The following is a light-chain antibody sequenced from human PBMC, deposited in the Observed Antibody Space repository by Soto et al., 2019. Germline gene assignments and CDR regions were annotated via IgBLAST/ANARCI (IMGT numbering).Light chain of an antibody. V-gene: IGLV2-8*01. CDR2: EVS. Sequence: QSVLTQPPSASGTPGQSVTIPCTGTSSDVGDYNYVSWYQQHPGKAPKLMIYEVSRRPSGVPDRFSGSKSGNTASLTVSGLQAEDEADYYCSSNAGGNNLVFGGGTKVTVL. CDR3: SSNAGGNNLV. CDR1: SSDVGDYNY. J-gene: IGLJ2*01.